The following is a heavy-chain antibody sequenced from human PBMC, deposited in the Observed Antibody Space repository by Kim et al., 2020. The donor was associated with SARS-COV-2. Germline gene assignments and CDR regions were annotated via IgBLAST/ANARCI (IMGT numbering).Heavy chain of an antibody. Sequence: KSRVTITVDTSKNQFSLKLSSVTAADTAVYYCAIGLTDAGFGGQGDWFDPWGQGTLVTVSS. CDR3: AIGLTDAGFGGQGDWFDP. D-gene: IGHD3-10*01. V-gene: IGHV4-39*07. J-gene: IGHJ5*02.